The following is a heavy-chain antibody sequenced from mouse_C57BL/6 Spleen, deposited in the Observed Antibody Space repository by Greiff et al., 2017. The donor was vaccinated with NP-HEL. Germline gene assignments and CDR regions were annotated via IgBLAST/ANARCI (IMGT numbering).Heavy chain of an antibody. Sequence: VQLQQSGAELVRPGASVKLSCTASGFNIKDYYMHWVKQRPEQGLEWIGRIDPEDGDTEYAPKFKGKATMTADTSSNTAYLQLSSLTSEDTAVYYCTHYSCGSGSYFDVWGTGTTVTVSS. V-gene: IGHV14-1*01. CDR1: GFNIKDYY. D-gene: IGHD1-1*01. J-gene: IGHJ1*03. CDR3: THYSCGSGSYFDV. CDR2: IDPEDGDT.